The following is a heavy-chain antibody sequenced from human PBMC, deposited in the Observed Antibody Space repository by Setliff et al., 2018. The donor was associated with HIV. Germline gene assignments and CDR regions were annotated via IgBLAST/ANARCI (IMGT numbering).Heavy chain of an antibody. CDR1: GYIFTNYG. CDR2: ISAYNGNT. Sequence: ASVKVSCKASGYIFTNYGITWVRQAPGRGLEWMGWISAYNGNTHYAQKFQGRVTMTTDTSTTTAYMGLRSLRSDDTAVYYCARDPVPASSGTVWFDPWGQGTLVTVSS. D-gene: IGHD6-13*01. CDR3: ARDPVPASSGTVWFDP. V-gene: IGHV1-18*01. J-gene: IGHJ5*02.